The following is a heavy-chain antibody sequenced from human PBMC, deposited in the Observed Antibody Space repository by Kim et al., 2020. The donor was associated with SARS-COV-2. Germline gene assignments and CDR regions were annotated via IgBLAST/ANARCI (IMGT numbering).Heavy chain of an antibody. V-gene: IGHV3-33*01. CDR3: ARGEVRGVIITSYYYYGMDV. CDR2: IWYDGSNK. D-gene: IGHD3-10*01. Sequence: GGSLRLSCAASGFTFSSYGMHWVRQAPGKGLEWVAVIWYDGSNKYYADSVKGRFTISRDNSKNTLYLQMNSLRAEDTAVYYCARGEVRGVIITSYYYYGMDVWVQGTTVTVSS. J-gene: IGHJ6*02. CDR1: GFTFSSYG.